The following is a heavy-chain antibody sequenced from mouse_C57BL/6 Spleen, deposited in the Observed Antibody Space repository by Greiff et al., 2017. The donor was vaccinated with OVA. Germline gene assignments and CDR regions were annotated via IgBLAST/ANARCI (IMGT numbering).Heavy chain of an antibody. CDR2: IDPSDSYP. CDR1: GYTFTSYW. Sequence: QVQLQQPGAELVMPGASVKLSCKASGYTFTSYWMHWVKQRPGQGLEWIGEIDPSDSYPNYNQKFKGKSTLTVDKSSSTAYMQRSSLTSEDAAVYYCARGTAYYAMDYWGQGTSVTVSS. CDR3: ARGTAYYAMDY. V-gene: IGHV1-69*01. J-gene: IGHJ4*01. D-gene: IGHD4-1*01.